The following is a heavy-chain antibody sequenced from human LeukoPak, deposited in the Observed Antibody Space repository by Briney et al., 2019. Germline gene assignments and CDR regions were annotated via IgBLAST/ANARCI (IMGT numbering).Heavy chain of an antibody. CDR1: GYTFTSYS. D-gene: IGHD2-2*02. CDR2: ISAYNGNT. Sequence: ASVKVSCKASGYTFTSYSISWVRQAPGQGLEWMGWISAYNGNTNYAQKLQGRVTMTTDTSTSTAYMELRSLRSDDTAVYYCARFVRSCSSTSCYTTEYDYWGQGTLVTVSS. J-gene: IGHJ4*02. CDR3: ARFVRSCSSTSCYTTEYDY. V-gene: IGHV1-18*01.